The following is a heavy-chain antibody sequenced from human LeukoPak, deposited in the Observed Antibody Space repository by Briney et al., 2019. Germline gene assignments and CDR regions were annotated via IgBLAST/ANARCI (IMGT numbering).Heavy chain of an antibody. CDR3: ARDRAWLRPVYYFDY. V-gene: IGHV1-69*01. Sequence: GSSVKVSCKASGGTFSSYAISWVRQAPGQGLEWMGGIIPIFGTANYAQKFQGRVTITADESTSTAYMELSSLRSGDTAVYYCARDRAWLRPVYYFDYWGQGTLVTVSS. CDR2: IIPIFGTA. D-gene: IGHD5-12*01. CDR1: GGTFSSYA. J-gene: IGHJ4*01.